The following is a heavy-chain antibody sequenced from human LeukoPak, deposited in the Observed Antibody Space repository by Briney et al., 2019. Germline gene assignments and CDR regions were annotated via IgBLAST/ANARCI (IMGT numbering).Heavy chain of an antibody. J-gene: IGHJ4*02. CDR1: GYTFTTYG. D-gene: IGHD3-16*01. Sequence: ASVKVSCKASGYTFTTYGVSWVRQAPGQGLEWMAWIGGYNGDTNCAQKFRGRVTMTTDTSTSTAYMELRSLRSDDTAVYYCAREGGDDIDYWGQGTLVTVSS. V-gene: IGHV1-18*01. CDR3: AREGGDDIDY. CDR2: IGGYNGDT.